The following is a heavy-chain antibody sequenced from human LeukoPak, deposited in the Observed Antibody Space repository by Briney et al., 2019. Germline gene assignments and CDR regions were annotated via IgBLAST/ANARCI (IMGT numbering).Heavy chain of an antibody. CDR1: GFTFSSYE. CDR3: AREANDYVWGSYHNWFDP. J-gene: IGHJ5*02. D-gene: IGHD3-16*02. CDR2: ISSSGSTI. Sequence: GGSLRLSCAASGFTFSSYEMNWVRQAPGKGLEWASYISSSGSTIYYADSVKGRFTISRDNAKNSLYLQMNSLRAEDTAVYYCAREANDYVWGSYHNWFDPWGQGTLVTVSS. V-gene: IGHV3-48*03.